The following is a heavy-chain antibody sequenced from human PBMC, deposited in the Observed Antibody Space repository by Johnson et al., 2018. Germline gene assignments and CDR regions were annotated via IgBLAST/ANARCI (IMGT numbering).Heavy chain of an antibody. J-gene: IGHJ1*01. CDR3: AKDQGIVVVVAALPPGWFQH. CDR2: ISGSGGST. V-gene: IGHV3-23*04. D-gene: IGHD2-15*01. CDR1: GFTFSSYA. Sequence: EVQLVESGGGLVQPGGSLRLSCAASGFTFSSYAMSWVRQAPGKGLEWVSAISGSGGSTYYADSVKGRFTISRDNSKNTLYLQMNSLRAEDRAVYYCAKDQGIVVVVAALPPGWFQHWGQGTLVTVSS.